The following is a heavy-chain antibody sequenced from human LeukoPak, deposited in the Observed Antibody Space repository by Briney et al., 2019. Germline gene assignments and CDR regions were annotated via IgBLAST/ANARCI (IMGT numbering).Heavy chain of an antibody. CDR1: GGSISSSSYY. CDR3: ARDLANCSGGSCSDY. D-gene: IGHD2-15*01. Sequence: SETLSLTCTVSGGSISSSSYYWGWIRQPPGKGLEWIGSIYYSGSTYYNPSLKSRVTISVDTSKNQFALKLSSVTAADTAVYYCARDLANCSGGSCSDYWGQETLVTVSS. CDR2: IYYSGST. J-gene: IGHJ4*02. V-gene: IGHV4-39*02.